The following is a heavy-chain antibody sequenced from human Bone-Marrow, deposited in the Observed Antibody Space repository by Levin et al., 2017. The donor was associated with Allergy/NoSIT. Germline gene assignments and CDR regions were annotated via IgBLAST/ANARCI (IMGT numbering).Heavy chain of an antibody. V-gene: IGHV5-10-1*01. Sequence: PGESLKISCRASGYSFFGYWISWVRQVPGKGLEWMGRIHPGDSSIDLSPSFQGHVLMSADESMNTAYLQWTSLRASDTAIYYCARMLRDMDAWGQGTLVTVSS. D-gene: IGHD2-15*01. CDR1: GYSFFGYW. CDR3: ARMLRDMDA. J-gene: IGHJ5*02. CDR2: IHPGDSSI.